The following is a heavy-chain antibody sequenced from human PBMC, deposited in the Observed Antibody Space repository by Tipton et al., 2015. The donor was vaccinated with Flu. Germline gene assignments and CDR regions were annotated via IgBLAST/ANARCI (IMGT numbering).Heavy chain of an antibody. CDR1: GFTFSSYA. CDR3: SQSSGRSPGDV. CDR2: ISSSNAYI. D-gene: IGHD3-22*01. J-gene: IGHJ6*02. Sequence: SLRLSCAASGFTFSSYAMSWVRQAPGKGLEWVSSISSSNAYIYYADSVKGRFTISRDNAKKSVYLEMNSLRAEDTAVYYCSQSSGRSPGDVWGQGTTVTVSS. V-gene: IGHV3-21*01.